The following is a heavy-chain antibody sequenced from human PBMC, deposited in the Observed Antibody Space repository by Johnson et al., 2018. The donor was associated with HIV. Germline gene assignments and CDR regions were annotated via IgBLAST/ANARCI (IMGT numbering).Heavy chain of an antibody. CDR2: FYSGGST. CDR1: GFTVSSNY. V-gene: IGHV3-66*01. D-gene: IGHD3-10*01. CDR3: ARDFSVRAFDI. J-gene: IGHJ3*02. Sequence: VQLVESGGGLVQPGGSLRLSCAASGFTVSSNYMSWVRQAPGKGLEWVSVFYSGGSTYYADSVKGRFTIYRDNSKNTLYLQLNSLRAEDTAVYYCARDFSVRAFDIWGQGTMVTVSS.